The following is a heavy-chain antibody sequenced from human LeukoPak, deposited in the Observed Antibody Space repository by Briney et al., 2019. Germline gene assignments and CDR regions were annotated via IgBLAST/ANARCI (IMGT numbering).Heavy chain of an antibody. V-gene: IGHV4-39*01. D-gene: IGHD6-13*01. CDR2: IYYVGIT. J-gene: IGHJ3*02. CDR1: GGSISSSTYY. Sequence: WETLSLTCTVSGGSISSSTYYWGWVRQPQGKGVEWIESIYYVGITYYNASLKIRVTISADTSKNQFSLKLSSVTAADTAVYYCARPLSGSSSWHGDAFDIWGQGTMVTVSS. CDR3: ARPLSGSSSWHGDAFDI.